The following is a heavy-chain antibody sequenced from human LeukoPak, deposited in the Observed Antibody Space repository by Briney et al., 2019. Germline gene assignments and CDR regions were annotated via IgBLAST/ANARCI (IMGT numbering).Heavy chain of an antibody. J-gene: IGHJ6*02. V-gene: IGHV3-74*01. D-gene: IGHD6-13*01. Sequence: GGSLRLSCVASGFTFSNYWAHWVRQAPGKGLEWVSRISGDGRSTNYADSVKGRFTISRDNAKNTLYLQMNSLRAEDTAVYYCASRGIASRREYYYYGMDVWGQGTTVTVSS. CDR3: ASRGIASRREYYYYGMDV. CDR1: GFTFSNYW. CDR2: ISGDGRST.